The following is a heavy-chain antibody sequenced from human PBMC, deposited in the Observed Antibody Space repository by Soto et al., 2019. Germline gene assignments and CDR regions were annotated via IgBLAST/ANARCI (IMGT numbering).Heavy chain of an antibody. CDR3: ARQRDSSSSVASAGPMDV. CDR2: IDPSDSYT. Sequence: GESLKISCNGSGYSFTSYWISWVRQMPGKGLEWMGRIDPSDSYTNYGPSFQGHVTISADKSISTAYLQWSSLKASDTAMYYCARQRDSSSSVASAGPMDVWGQGTTVTVSS. J-gene: IGHJ6*02. CDR1: GYSFTSYW. D-gene: IGHD6-6*01. V-gene: IGHV5-10-1*01.